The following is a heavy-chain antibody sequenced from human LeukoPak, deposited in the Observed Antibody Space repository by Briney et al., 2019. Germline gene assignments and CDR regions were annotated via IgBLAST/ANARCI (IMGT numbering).Heavy chain of an antibody. CDR1: GFTFSSYW. Sequence: GGSLRPSCAASGFTFSSYWMSWVRQAPGKGLEWVANIKQDGSEKYCVDSVKGRFTISRDNAKNSLYLQMNSLRAEDTAVYYCARDQGGIVVVPAADGFDYWGQGTLVTVSS. CDR2: IKQDGSEK. CDR3: ARDQGGIVVVPAADGFDY. D-gene: IGHD2-2*01. V-gene: IGHV3-7*01. J-gene: IGHJ4*02.